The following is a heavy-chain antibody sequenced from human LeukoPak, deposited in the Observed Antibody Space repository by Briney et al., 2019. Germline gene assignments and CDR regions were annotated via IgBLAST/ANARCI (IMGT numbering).Heavy chain of an antibody. CDR3: APGGGAF. D-gene: IGHD2-15*01. Sequence: PGGSLRLSCAASGFTFSDYWMSWIRQTPGKGLEWVANIKPDGSGIYYVDSVKGRFTISRDNAKNSLYLQMSSLRAEDTAVYYSAPGGGAFWGQGTLVTVSS. V-gene: IGHV3-7*05. CDR1: GFTFSDYW. CDR2: IKPDGSGI. J-gene: IGHJ4*02.